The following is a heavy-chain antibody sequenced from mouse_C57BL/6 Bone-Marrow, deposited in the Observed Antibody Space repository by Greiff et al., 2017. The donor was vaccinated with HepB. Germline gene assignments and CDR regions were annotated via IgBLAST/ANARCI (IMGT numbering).Heavy chain of an antibody. D-gene: IGHD1-1*01. J-gene: IGHJ1*03. CDR1: GYAFSSSW. Sequence: QVQLKESGPELVKPGASVKISCKASGYAFSSSWMNWVKQRPGKGLEWIGRIYPGDGDTNYNGKFKGKATLTADKSSSTAYMQLSSLTSEDSAVYFCARVGVLRERYFDVWGTGTTVTVSS. V-gene: IGHV1-82*01. CDR2: IYPGDGDT. CDR3: ARVGVLRERYFDV.